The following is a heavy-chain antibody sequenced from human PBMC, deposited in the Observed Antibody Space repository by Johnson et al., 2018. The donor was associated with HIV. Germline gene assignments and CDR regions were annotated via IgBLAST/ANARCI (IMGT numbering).Heavy chain of an antibody. V-gene: IGHV3-30*02. D-gene: IGHD3-10*01. CDR2: IRYDGSNK. CDR3: AKALGELKRYDAFDI. J-gene: IGHJ3*02. CDR1: GFTFNTYG. Sequence: QVQLVESGGGVVQPGRSLRLSCAASGFTFNTYGMHWVRQAPGKGLEWVAFIRYDGSNKYYVDSVKGRFTISRENSKYSLFLQMNSLRAEDTAVYYCAKALGELKRYDAFDILGHGTMVTVSS.